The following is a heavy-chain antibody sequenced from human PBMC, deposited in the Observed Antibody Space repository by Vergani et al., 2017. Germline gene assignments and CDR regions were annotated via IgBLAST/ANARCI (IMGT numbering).Heavy chain of an antibody. J-gene: IGHJ6*03. Sequence: QLVESGGTWVQPGGSLRLVCAASGFSVSSDFVSWVRQAPGGGLEWVSAISGSGGSTYYADSVKGRFTISRDNSKNTLYLQMNSLRAEDTAVYYCAKDLEGTDYDFWSGSLYYMDVWGKGP. CDR2: ISGSGGST. D-gene: IGHD3-3*01. V-gene: IGHV3-23*04. CDR3: AKDLEGTDYDFWSGSLYYMDV. CDR1: GFSVSSDF.